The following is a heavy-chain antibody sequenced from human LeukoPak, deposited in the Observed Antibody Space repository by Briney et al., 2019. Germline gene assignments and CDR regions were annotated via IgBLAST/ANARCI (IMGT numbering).Heavy chain of an antibody. CDR2: INPSGGST. V-gene: IGHV1-46*01. D-gene: IGHD3-3*01. CDR1: GYTFTSYY. CDR3: ARVAIFGVSRYLWFDP. Sequence: ASVKVSCKASGYTFTSYYMHWVRQAPGQGLEWMGIINPSGGSTSYAQKFQGRVTMTRDTSTSTVYMELSSLRSEDTAVYYCARVAIFGVSRYLWFDPWGQGTLVTVSS. J-gene: IGHJ5*02.